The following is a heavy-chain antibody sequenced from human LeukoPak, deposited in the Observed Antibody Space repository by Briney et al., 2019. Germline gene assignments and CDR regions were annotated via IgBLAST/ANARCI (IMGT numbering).Heavy chain of an antibody. V-gene: IGHV4-39*01. CDR3: ARHNPYGSGTYHYYYYMDV. J-gene: IGHJ6*03. D-gene: IGHD3-10*01. CDR1: GGSISGGRYY. Sequence: SGTLCLTCAVSGGSISGGRYYWGWIRQRPGKGREWVGSIYYTGSTYYNPSLKSRVTISVDTSKNQFSLKLSYVTAAGTAVYYCARHNPYGSGTYHYYYYMDVWGKGTTVTVSS. CDR2: IYYTGST.